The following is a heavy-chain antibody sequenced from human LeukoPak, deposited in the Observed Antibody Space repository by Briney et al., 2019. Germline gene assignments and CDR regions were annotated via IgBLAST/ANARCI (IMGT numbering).Heavy chain of an antibody. J-gene: IGHJ3*02. CDR1: GFTFSSHS. Sequence: GGSLRLSCAASGFTFSSHSMNWVRQAPGKGLEWMGGFDPEDGETIYAQKFQGRVTMTEDTSTDTAYMELSSLRSEDTAVYYCATSSPISMIVVLFDIWGQGTMVTVSS. D-gene: IGHD3-22*01. V-gene: IGHV1-24*01. CDR2: FDPEDGET. CDR3: ATSSPISMIVVLFDI.